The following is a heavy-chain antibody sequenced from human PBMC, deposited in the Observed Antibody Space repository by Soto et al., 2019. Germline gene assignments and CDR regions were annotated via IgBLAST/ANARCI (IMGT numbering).Heavy chain of an antibody. D-gene: IGHD2-21*02. V-gene: IGHV4-30-4*01. J-gene: IGHJ4*02. CDR2: IYYSGST. CDR3: ARVPADCCCDCYWHALVY. Sequence: QVQLQESGPGLVKPSQTLSLTCTVSGGSISSGDYYWSWIRQPPGKGLEWIGYIYYSGSTYYNPSLKSRVTISVDTSKNQFSLKLSSVTAADTAVYYCARVPADCCCDCYWHALVYWGQGTLVTVSS. CDR1: GGSISSGDYY.